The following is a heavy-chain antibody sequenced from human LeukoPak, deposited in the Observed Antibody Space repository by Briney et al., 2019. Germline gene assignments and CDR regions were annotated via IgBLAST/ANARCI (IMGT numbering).Heavy chain of an antibody. D-gene: IGHD6-6*01. CDR1: GYTFATSW. Sequence: GESLKISCKGSGYTFATSWIGWVRQLPGKGLEWMGIIYPGDSDTRYSPSFQGQVTISADKSISTAYLQWSSLRASDTAMYYCARQGYSSSSVGWFDPWGQGTLVTVSS. CDR2: IYPGDSDT. CDR3: ARQGYSSSSVGWFDP. V-gene: IGHV5-51*01. J-gene: IGHJ5*02.